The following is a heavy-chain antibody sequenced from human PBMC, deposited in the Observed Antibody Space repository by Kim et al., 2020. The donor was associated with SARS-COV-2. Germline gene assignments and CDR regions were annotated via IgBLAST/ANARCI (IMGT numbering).Heavy chain of an antibody. Sequence: YADSVKGRFTISRDNSKNTLYLQMNSLRAEDTAVYYCARIQLWGSSNCDYWGQGTLVTVSS. J-gene: IGHJ4*02. CDR3: ARIQLWGSSNCDY. V-gene: IGHV3-23*01. D-gene: IGHD3-16*01.